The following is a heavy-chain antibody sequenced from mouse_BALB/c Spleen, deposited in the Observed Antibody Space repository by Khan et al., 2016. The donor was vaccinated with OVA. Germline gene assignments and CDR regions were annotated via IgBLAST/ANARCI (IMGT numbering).Heavy chain of an antibody. CDR1: GYSITSAYV. D-gene: IGHD2-10*02. V-gene: IGHV3-2*02. J-gene: IGHJ2*01. CDR2: FRYSGNT. CDR3: ARVYGEEFDY. Sequence: QLEESGPGLVKPSPSLSLSCTVSGYSITSAYVWYWIRQSPGNLLGCMGFFRYSGNTKYNPSFKGRASITPDTSSNHFFLQLSTVTTEDTAVYYCARVYGEEFDYWGQGTTLTVSS.